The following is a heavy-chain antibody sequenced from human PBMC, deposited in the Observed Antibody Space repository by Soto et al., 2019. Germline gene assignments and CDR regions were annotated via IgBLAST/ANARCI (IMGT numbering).Heavy chain of an antibody. Sequence: GPSLKISCKGSGYSFTTYWIGWVRQMPGKGLEWMGIIYPGDSDTRYSPSFQGQVTISADKSISTAYLQWSSLKASDTAMYYCARDVYDSSRGALDIWGQGTMVTVSS. V-gene: IGHV5-51*01. CDR1: GYSFTTYW. CDR2: IYPGDSDT. J-gene: IGHJ3*02. CDR3: ARDVYDSSRGALDI. D-gene: IGHD3-22*01.